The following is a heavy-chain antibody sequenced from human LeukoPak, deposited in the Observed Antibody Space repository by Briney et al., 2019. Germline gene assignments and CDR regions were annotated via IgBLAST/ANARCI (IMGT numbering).Heavy chain of an antibody. CDR2: IYYSGST. Sequence: SETLSLTCTVPGGSISSYYWSWLRQPPGKGLEWIGYIYYSGSTNYNPALKSRVTISVDTSKDQFSLKLSSVTAADTAVYYCARVTSPHAFDIWGQGTMVTVSS. V-gene: IGHV4-59*01. D-gene: IGHD2-21*02. CDR3: ARVTSPHAFDI. J-gene: IGHJ3*02. CDR1: GGSISSYY.